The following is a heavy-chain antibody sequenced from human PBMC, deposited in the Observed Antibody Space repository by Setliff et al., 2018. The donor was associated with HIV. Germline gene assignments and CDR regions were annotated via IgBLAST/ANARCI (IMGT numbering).Heavy chain of an antibody. CDR1: GFTFNTHG. CDR3: VEGDGGGWLAT. J-gene: IGHJ5*02. Sequence: PGGSLRLSCAASGFTFNTHGLHWVRQAPGKGLEWVAFIRYDGNYQSYADSVKGRFTISRDNSKNILHLQMSSLRPEDAALYYCVEGDGGGWLATWGQGTQVTVSS. CDR2: IRYDGNYQ. V-gene: IGHV3-30*02. D-gene: IGHD6-19*01.